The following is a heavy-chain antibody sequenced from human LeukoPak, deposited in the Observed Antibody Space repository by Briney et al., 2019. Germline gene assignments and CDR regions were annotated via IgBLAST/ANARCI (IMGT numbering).Heavy chain of an antibody. CDR1: GGSITSYY. J-gene: IGHJ4*02. CDR3: ARASNTFDD. CDR2: VSDGGST. Sequence: SETLSLTCSVSGGSITSYYWSWLRQSPGKGLEWIGHVSDGGSTNYSPSLKGRVSISVDTSKNQFSLDLRSVTAADTAVYFCARASNTFDDWGQGTLVTVSS. V-gene: IGHV4-59*01.